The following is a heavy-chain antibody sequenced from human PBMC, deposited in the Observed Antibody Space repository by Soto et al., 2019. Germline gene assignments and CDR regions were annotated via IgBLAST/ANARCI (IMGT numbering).Heavy chain of an antibody. D-gene: IGHD2-15*01. CDR2: IYPGDSDT. V-gene: IGHV5-51*01. J-gene: IGHJ6*03. Sequence: GESLKISCKGSGYSFTSYWIGWVRQMPGKGLEWMGIIYPGDSDTRYSPSFQGQVTISADKSISTAYLQWSSLKASDTAMYYCARLPLDGVDGDYYYMDVWGKGTTVTVSS. CDR3: ARLPLDGVDGDYYYMDV. CDR1: GYSFTSYW.